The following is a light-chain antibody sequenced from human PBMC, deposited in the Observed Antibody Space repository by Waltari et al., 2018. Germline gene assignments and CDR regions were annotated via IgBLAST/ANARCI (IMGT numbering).Light chain of an antibody. CDR1: SGHSNTI. CDR2: INSDGSH. V-gene: IGLV4-69*01. CDR3: QTGGHGTWV. J-gene: IGLJ3*02. Sequence: QLVVTQSSSASASLGASVNLTCTLDSGHSNTIIAWLQQQPEKGPRYLMKINSDGSHSKGDEIPDRFSGSSSGAERYLTISNLQSEDEGDYYCQTGGHGTWVFGGGTKLTVL.